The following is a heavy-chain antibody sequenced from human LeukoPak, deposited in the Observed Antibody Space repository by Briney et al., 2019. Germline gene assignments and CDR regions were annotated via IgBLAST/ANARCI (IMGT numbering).Heavy chain of an antibody. Sequence: SETLSLTCTVSGGSISSYYWSWIRQPPGKGLEWIGYIYYSGSTNYNPSLKSRVTISVDTSKNQFSLKLSSVTAADTAVYYCARARKAFDAFDIWGQGTMVTVSS. CDR1: GGSISSYY. J-gene: IGHJ3*02. V-gene: IGHV4-59*01. CDR2: IYYSGST. CDR3: ARARKAFDAFDI.